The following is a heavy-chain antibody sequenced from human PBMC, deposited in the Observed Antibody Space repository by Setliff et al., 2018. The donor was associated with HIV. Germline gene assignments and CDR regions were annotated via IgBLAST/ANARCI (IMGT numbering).Heavy chain of an antibody. CDR1: GGSISSHY. CDR2: VYHSGTGTI. Sequence: KPSETLSLTCTVSGGSISSHYWSWIRQSPGNGLEWIGYVYHSGTGTIRYNPSLKSRVTISVDTSKSQFSLKLNSMTAADTAVYYCVRGGYYYDSGSSFDSWGQGTLVTVSS. CDR3: VRGGYYYDSGSSFDS. J-gene: IGHJ4*02. D-gene: IGHD3-10*01. V-gene: IGHV4-59*11.